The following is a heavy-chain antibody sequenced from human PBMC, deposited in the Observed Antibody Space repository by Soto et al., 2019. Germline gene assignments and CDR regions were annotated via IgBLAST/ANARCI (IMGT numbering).Heavy chain of an antibody. D-gene: IGHD6-6*01. CDR3: ARAWSSSVFDY. J-gene: IGHJ4*02. CDR1: GFTFSSYG. CDR2: IWYDGSNK. Sequence: QVQLVESGGGVVQPGRSLRLSCAASGFTFSSYGMHWVRQAPGKGLEWVAVIWYDGSNKYYADSVKGRFTISRDNSKNALYLQMNSLRAEDTAVYYCARAWSSSVFDYWGQGTLVTVSS. V-gene: IGHV3-33*01.